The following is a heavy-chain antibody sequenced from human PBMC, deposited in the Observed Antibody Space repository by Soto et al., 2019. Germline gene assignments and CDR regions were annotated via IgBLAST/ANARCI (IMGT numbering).Heavy chain of an antibody. CDR1: GYTFTSYG. V-gene: IGHV1-18*01. CDR2: ISAYNGNT. CDR3: ARIRLSRDYYYYYYMYV. J-gene: IGHJ6*03. D-gene: IGHD3-3*02. Sequence: ASVKVSCKASGYTFTSYGISWVRQAPGQGLEWMGWISAYNGNTNYAQKLQGRVTMTTDTSTSTAYMELRSLRSDDTAVYYCARIRLSRDYYYYYYMYVWGQGTTVTVSS.